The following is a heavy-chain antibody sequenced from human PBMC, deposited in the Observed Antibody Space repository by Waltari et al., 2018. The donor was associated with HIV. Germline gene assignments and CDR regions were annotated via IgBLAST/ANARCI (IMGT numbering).Heavy chain of an antibody. CDR1: GGSISSSSYY. J-gene: IGHJ2*01. CDR2: MYSSGST. D-gene: IGHD3-22*01. V-gene: IGHV4-39*07. Sequence: QLQLQESGPGLVKPSETLSLTCIVSGGSISSSSYYWGWIRQPPGKGLGWIGTMYSSGSTYYNPSLTGRVTISVDTSKNQFSLKLSSVTAADTAVYYCAREETMIAVVMGSSWYFDLWGRGTLVTVSS. CDR3: AREETMIAVVMGSSWYFDL.